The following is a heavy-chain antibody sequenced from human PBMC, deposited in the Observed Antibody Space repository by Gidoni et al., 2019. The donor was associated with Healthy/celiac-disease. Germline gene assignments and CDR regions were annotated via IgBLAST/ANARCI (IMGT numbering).Heavy chain of an antibody. CDR1: GFTFGDYA. CDR2: IRSKAYGGTT. D-gene: IGHD1-26*01. CDR3: TRYSGSYYEDAFDI. Sequence: EVQLVESGGGLVKPGRSLRLSCTASGFTFGDYAMSWFRQAPGKGLEWVGFIRSKAYGGTTEYAASVKGRFTISRDDSKSIAYLQMNSLKTEDTAVYYCTRYSGSYYEDAFDIWGQGTMVTVSS. J-gene: IGHJ3*02. V-gene: IGHV3-49*05.